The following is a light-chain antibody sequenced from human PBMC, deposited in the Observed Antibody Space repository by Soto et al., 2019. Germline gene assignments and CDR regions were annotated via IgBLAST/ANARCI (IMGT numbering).Light chain of an antibody. CDR3: QSDDSSPL. CDR2: GNS. Sequence: QLVLTQPPSVSGAPGQRVTISCTGSSSNIGAGYDVHWYQQLPGTAPKLLIYGNSNRPSGVPDRFSGSKSGTSASLAITGLQAEDEADYYCQSDDSSPLFGGGTKLTVL. V-gene: IGLV1-40*01. CDR1: SSNIGAGYD. J-gene: IGLJ3*02.